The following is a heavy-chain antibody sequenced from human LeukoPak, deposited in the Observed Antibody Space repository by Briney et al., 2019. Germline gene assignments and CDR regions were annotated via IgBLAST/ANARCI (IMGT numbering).Heavy chain of an antibody. D-gene: IGHD2-2*01. J-gene: IGHJ4*02. CDR3: AIRSTRWYFDY. CDR1: GFTFSDYY. V-gene: IGHV3-11*01. CDR2: ISSSGRTI. Sequence: PGGSLRLSCAASGFTFSDYYMSWIRQAPGKGLEWVSYISSSGRTIYYADSVKGRFTNSRDNAKNSLYLQMNSLRAEDTAVYYCAIRSTRWYFDYWGQGTLVTVSS.